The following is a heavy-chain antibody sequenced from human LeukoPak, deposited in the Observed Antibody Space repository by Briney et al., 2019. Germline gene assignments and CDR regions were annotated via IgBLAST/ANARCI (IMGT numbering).Heavy chain of an antibody. V-gene: IGHV3-74*01. CDR1: GFTFSSYW. Sequence: GGSLRLSCAASGFTFSSYWMHWVRQAPGKGLVWVSRLNSDGSSTNYADSVKGRFTISRDNAKNTLYLQMNSLRAEDTAVYYCARKGTSSGWYGLDVWGQGTTATVSS. D-gene: IGHD6-19*01. J-gene: IGHJ6*02. CDR3: ARKGTSSGWYGLDV. CDR2: LNSDGSST.